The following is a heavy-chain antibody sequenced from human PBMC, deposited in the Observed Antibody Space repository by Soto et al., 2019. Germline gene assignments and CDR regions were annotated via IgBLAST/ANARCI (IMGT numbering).Heavy chain of an antibody. CDR1: GGSISGGGYY. CDR3: ARDQEGVRPHYYGMDV. J-gene: IGHJ6*02. Sequence: SSETLSLTCTVSGGSISGGGYYWSWIRQHPGKGLEWIGYIYYSGSTYYNPSLKSRVTISVDTSKNQFSLKLSSVTAADTAVYYCARDQEGVRPHYYGMDVWGQGTTVTVSS. V-gene: IGHV4-31*03. CDR2: IYYSGST. D-gene: IGHD2-8*01.